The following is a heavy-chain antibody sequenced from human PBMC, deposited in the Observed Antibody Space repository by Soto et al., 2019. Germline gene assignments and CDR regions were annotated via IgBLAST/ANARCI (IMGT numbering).Heavy chain of an antibody. CDR2: INESGST. CDR1: GQSFSGHS. J-gene: IGHJ4*02. Sequence: QVQLQQWGAGLVKPSETLSLSCAVYGQSFSGHSWAWIRQPPGKGLEWIGEINESGSTYYNPSLKSRVTISTDTSKNQFSLKLSSVSAADTAAYFCARGSGIVALPGEPEDVKYDYWGQGTLVNVSS. D-gene: IGHD2-21*01. CDR3: ARGSGIVALPGEPEDVKYDY. V-gene: IGHV4-34*01.